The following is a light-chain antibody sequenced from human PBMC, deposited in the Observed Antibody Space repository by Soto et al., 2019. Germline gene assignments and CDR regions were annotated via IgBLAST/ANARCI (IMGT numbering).Light chain of an antibody. J-gene: IGKJ2*01. Sequence: DIQMTQSPSSLSASVGDRVTITCRASQSISTYLNWYQQKPGKAPKLLIYAASSLQSGVPSRFSGSGSGTDFPLTISSLQPEDFATYSCQQSYSTLMYTFGQGTKLEIK. CDR3: QQSYSTLMYT. V-gene: IGKV1-39*01. CDR2: AAS. CDR1: QSISTY.